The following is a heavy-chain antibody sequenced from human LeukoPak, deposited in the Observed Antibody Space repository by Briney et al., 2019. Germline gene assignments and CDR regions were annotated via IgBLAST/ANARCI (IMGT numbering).Heavy chain of an antibody. V-gene: IGHV1-2*02. CDR1: GYTLTGYY. Sequence: ASVKVSCKASGYTLTGYYMHWVRQAPGLGLEWMGWINANSGDTGYAQKFQGRVTMTRDTSVSTAYMELSRLRSDDTAVYFCARADASRWFDYWGQGALVTVSS. J-gene: IGHJ5*01. CDR2: INANSGDT. D-gene: IGHD2-2*01. CDR3: ARADASRWFDY.